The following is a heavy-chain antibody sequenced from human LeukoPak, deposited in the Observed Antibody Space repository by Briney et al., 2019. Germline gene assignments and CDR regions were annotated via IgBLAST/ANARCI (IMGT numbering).Heavy chain of an antibody. CDR3: ARGRFAGYYDSSGYLLDY. J-gene: IGHJ4*02. CDR1: DGSFSGYY. D-gene: IGHD3-22*01. V-gene: IGHV4-34*01. Sequence: SETLSLTCAVYDGSFSGYYWTWIRQPPGKGLEWIGEINHSGSTNYNPSLKSRVTISVDTSKNQFSLKLSSVTAADTAVYYCARGRFAGYYDSSGYLLDYWGQGTLVTVSS. CDR2: INHSGST.